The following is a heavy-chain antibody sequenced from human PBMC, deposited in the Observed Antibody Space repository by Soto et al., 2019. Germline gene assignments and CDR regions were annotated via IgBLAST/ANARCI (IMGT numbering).Heavy chain of an antibody. J-gene: IGHJ3*02. Sequence: SETLSLTCTVSGGSISSSSYYWGWIRQPPGKGLEWIGSIYYSGSTYYNPSLKSRVTISVDTSKNQFSLKLSSVTAADTAVYYCARLLYSYYGSGSYYSDAFDIWGQGTVVTVSS. D-gene: IGHD3-10*01. V-gene: IGHV4-39*01. CDR3: ARLLYSYYGSGSYYSDAFDI. CDR2: IYYSGST. CDR1: GGSISSSSYY.